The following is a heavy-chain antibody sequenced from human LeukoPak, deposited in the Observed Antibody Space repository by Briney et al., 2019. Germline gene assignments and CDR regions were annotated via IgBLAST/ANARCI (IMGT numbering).Heavy chain of an antibody. D-gene: IGHD2-15*01. V-gene: IGHV1-2*02. CDR3: ARKDGGRDGMDV. CDR2: LNPNTLVT. CDR1: GYTFTDYY. Sequence: GASVKVSCRASGYTFTDYYMRWVRQAPGQGLEWMGWLNPNTLVTNYAQHFQGRVSMTWDTSISAGYMDLHSLTSDDTAVYYCARKDGGRDGMDVWGQGTTVTVSS. J-gene: IGHJ6*02.